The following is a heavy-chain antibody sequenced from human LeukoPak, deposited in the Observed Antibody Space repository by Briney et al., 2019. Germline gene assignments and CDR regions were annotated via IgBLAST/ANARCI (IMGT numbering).Heavy chain of an antibody. CDR1: GGSISSPNYY. CDR3: ARRIYYGDNGAFDI. J-gene: IGHJ3*02. D-gene: IGHD4-17*01. CDR2: IFCTGSP. V-gene: IGHV4-39*01. Sequence: PSETLSLTCTVSGGSISSPNYYWGWIRQPPGKGLEWIGSIFCTGSPYYNPSFKSRVTISVDASENQFSLKMSSVTTADTAVYYCARRIYYGDNGAFDIWGQGTMVTVSS.